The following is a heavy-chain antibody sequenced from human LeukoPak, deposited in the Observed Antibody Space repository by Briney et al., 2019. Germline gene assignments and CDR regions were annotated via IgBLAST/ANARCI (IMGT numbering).Heavy chain of an antibody. Sequence: PSETLSLTCTVSGGSVSSYYWSWIRQPAGKGLEWIGRIYTSGSTNYNPSLKSRVTMSVDTSRNQFSLKLSSVTAADTAVYYCTYSGSNYPDYWGQGTLVIVSS. CDR3: TYSGSNYPDY. CDR2: IYTSGST. J-gene: IGHJ4*02. D-gene: IGHD1-26*01. CDR1: GGSVSSYY. V-gene: IGHV4-4*07.